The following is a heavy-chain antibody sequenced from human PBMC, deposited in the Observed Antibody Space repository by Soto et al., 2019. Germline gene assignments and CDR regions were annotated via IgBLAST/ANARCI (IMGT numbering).Heavy chain of an antibody. V-gene: IGHV4-4*07. CDR3: VRDGTKTLRDWFDP. D-gene: IGHD1-1*01. CDR2: IYATGTT. Sequence: SETLSLTCTVSGASISGFYWSWIRKSAGKGLEWIGRIYATGTTDYNPSLKSRVMISVDTSKKQFSLKLRSVTAADTAVYYCVRDGTKTLRDWFDPWGQGISVTVSS. J-gene: IGHJ5*02. CDR1: GASISGFY.